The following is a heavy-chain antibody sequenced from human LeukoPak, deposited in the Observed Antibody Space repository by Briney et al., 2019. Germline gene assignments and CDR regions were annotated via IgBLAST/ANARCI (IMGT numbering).Heavy chain of an antibody. CDR2: IYHSGST. CDR1: GYSISSGYY. Sequence: SETLSLTCTVSGYSISSGYYWGWIRQPPGKGLEWIGSIYHSGSTYYNPSLKSRVTFSVDTSKNQFSLKLSSVTAADTAVYYCARVSPPRENAFDIWGQGTMVTVSS. D-gene: IGHD2/OR15-2a*01. CDR3: ARVSPPRENAFDI. V-gene: IGHV4-38-2*02. J-gene: IGHJ3*02.